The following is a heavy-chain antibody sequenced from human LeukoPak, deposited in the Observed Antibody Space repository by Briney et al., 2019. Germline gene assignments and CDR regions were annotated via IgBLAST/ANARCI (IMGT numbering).Heavy chain of an antibody. Sequence: ASVKVSCKASGYTFTSYGISWVRQAPGQGLEWMGWISAYNGNTNYAQKLQGRVTMTIDTSTSTAYMELRSLRSDDTAVYYCATTRYDSSGYYYPDAFDIWGQGTMVTVSS. V-gene: IGHV1-18*01. CDR2: ISAYNGNT. D-gene: IGHD3-22*01. CDR1: GYTFTSYG. J-gene: IGHJ3*02. CDR3: ATTRYDSSGYYYPDAFDI.